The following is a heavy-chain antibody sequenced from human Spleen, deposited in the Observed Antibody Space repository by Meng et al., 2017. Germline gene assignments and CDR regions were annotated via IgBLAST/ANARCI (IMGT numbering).Heavy chain of an antibody. CDR1: DDSISSYY. V-gene: IGHV4-59*01. Sequence: QGQLKELVPGLVKPSETLSLTCTVSDDSISSYYWNWIRQPPGKGLEWIGFIYHNGDPNYNPSLKSRVTISVDTSKNQFSLKLVSVTAADTAVYYCARGWRVIHLYYFDNWGQGTLVTVSS. J-gene: IGHJ4*02. CDR2: IYHNGDP. D-gene: IGHD3-10*01. CDR3: ARGWRVIHLYYFDN.